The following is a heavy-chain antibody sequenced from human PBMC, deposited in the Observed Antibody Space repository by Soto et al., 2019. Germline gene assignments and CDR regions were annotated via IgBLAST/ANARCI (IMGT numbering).Heavy chain of an antibody. D-gene: IGHD1-26*01. CDR1: GGTFSSYA. J-gene: IGHJ3*02. V-gene: IGHV1-69*13. CDR3: AKYLGATQEGSFDI. CDR2: IIPIFGTA. Sequence: ASVKVSCKASGGTFSSYAISWVRQAPGQGLEWMGGIIPIFGTANYAQKFQGRVTITADESTSTAYMELSSVRSEDSAVDYCAKYLGATQEGSFDIWGQGTMVTVSS.